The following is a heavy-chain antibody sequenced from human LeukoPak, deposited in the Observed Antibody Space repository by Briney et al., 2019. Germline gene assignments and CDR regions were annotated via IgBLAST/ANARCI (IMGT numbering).Heavy chain of an antibody. CDR2: INAGNGNT. D-gene: IGHD6-13*01. J-gene: IGHJ3*02. CDR1: GDTFSSYA. CDR3: ARDLSWTALNAFDI. V-gene: IGHV1-3*01. Sequence: SVNLSRTSSGDTFSSYAISWVRLAPGQGLEWMGWINAGNGNTKYSQKFQGRVTITRDTSASTAYMELSSLRSEDTAVYYCARDLSWTALNAFDIGGQGTMVTVSS.